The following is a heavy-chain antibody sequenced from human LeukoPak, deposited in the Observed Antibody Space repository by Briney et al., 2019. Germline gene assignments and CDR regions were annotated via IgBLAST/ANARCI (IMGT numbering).Heavy chain of an antibody. CDR3: ARDPYSGGYGDYYYYYMDL. CDR2: IPSSSSYI. D-gene: IGHD1-26*01. V-gene: IGHV3-21*01. J-gene: IGHJ6*03. Sequence: PGWSLRLSCAASGFTFSTYNMNWVRQPPGKGLEWVSPIPSSSSYIYYADSVKGRFTISRDNAKNSLYLQMNSLRAEDTAVYYCARDPYSGGYGDYYYYYMDLWGQGTTVTISS. CDR1: GFTFSTYN.